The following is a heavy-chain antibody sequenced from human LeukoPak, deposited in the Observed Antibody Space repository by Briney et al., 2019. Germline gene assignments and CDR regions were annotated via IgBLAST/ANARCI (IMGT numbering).Heavy chain of an antibody. J-gene: IGHJ4*02. D-gene: IGHD2-2*01. CDR2: IKSDGST. CDR1: GFTFSTYW. V-gene: IGHV3-74*01. Sequence: PGGSLRLSCAASGFTFSTYWMHWVRQAPGKGLVWVSRIKSDGSTNYADSVKGRFTISRDNSKNTVYLQLNSLRVEDTAVYYCARGVWVPGSIGFDYWGQGTLVTVSS. CDR3: ARGVWVPGSIGFDY.